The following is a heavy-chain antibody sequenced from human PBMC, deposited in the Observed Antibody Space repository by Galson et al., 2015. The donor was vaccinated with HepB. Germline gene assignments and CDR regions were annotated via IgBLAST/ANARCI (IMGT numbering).Heavy chain of an antibody. Sequence: TLSLTCTVSGGSISSGDYYWSWIRQPPGQGLEWIGYIYYSGSTYYNPSLKSRVTISVDTSKNQFSLKLSSVTAADTAVYYCAREGVGPGLWFGEHGGMDVWGQGTTVTVSS. V-gene: IGHV4-30-4*01. D-gene: IGHD3-10*01. CDR3: AREGVGPGLWFGEHGGMDV. CDR2: IYYSGST. J-gene: IGHJ6*02. CDR1: GGSISSGDYY.